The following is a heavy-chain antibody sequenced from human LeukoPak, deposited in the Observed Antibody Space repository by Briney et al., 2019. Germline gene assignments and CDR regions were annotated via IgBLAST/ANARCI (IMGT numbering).Heavy chain of an antibody. Sequence: MSSETLSLTCSVSGGSINRYYWSWYRQPPGKELEWIGYIYYTGSTNYNPSLKSRVTISVDTSKNQFSLKLSSVTAADTAVYYCARRESSGYYSPWGQGTLVTVSS. CDR3: ARRESSGYYSP. V-gene: IGHV4-59*01. CDR1: GGSINRYY. D-gene: IGHD3-22*01. CDR2: IYYTGST. J-gene: IGHJ4*02.